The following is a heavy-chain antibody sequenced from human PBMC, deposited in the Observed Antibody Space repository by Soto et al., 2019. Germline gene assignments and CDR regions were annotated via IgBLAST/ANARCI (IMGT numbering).Heavy chain of an antibody. CDR1: GFTFSIYT. CDR3: ARDGNYYGSGKPYYYYGMDV. V-gene: IGHV3-30-3*01. J-gene: IGHJ6*02. Sequence: PGGSLRLSCAASGFTFSIYTIHWVRQAPGKGLEWVAVISFDGSRKYYADSVKGRITISRDNSKNILWLQMNSLTVEDTAVYYCARDGNYYGSGKPYYYYGMDVWGQGTTVTVSS. D-gene: IGHD3-10*01. CDR2: ISFDGSRK.